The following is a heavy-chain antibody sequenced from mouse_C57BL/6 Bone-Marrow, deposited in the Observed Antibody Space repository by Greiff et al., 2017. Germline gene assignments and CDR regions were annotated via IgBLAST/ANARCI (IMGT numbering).Heavy chain of an antibody. CDR3: ARDYGGSYWYFDV. J-gene: IGHJ1*03. Sequence: QVQLKQSGPELVKPGASVKLSCKASGYTFTSYDITWVKQRPGQGLEWIGWIYPRDGSTKYNEKFKGKATLPVDTSSSTAYMERHSLTSEDSAVYVWARDYGGSYWYFDVWGTGTTVTVSS. V-gene: IGHV1-85*01. D-gene: IGHD1-1*01. CDR2: IYPRDGST. CDR1: GYTFTSYD.